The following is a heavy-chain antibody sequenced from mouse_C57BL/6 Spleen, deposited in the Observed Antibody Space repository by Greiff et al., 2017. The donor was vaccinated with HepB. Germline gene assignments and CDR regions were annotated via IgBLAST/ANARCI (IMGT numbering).Heavy chain of an antibody. CDR2: ISYDGSN. V-gene: IGHV3-6*01. J-gene: IGHJ1*03. D-gene: IGHD2-4*01. CDR1: GYSITSGYY. Sequence: VQLKESGPGLVKPSQSLSLTCSVTGYSITSGYYWNWIRQFPGNKLEWMGYISYDGSNNYNPSLKNRISITRDTSKNQFFLKLNSVTTEDTATYYCARDDYDEGWYFDVWGTGTTVTVSS. CDR3: ARDDYDEGWYFDV.